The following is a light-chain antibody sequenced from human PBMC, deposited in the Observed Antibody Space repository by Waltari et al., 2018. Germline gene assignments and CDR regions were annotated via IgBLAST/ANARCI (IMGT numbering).Light chain of an antibody. Sequence: DIQLTQSPSFLSASVGDRVTITCRASQGISSYLAWYQQKPGKAPKLLIYAASTLQTGVPSRFSGSESGTEFTLTISSLQPEDFATYYCQQLNSYPFTCGPGTKVAIK. J-gene: IGKJ3*01. V-gene: IGKV1-9*01. CDR3: QQLNSYPFT. CDR2: AAS. CDR1: QGISSY.